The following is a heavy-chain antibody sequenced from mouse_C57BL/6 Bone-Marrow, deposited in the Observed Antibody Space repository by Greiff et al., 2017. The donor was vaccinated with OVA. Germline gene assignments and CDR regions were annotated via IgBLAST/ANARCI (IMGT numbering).Heavy chain of an antibody. Sequence: EVNVVESGPGLAKPSQTLSLTCSVPGYSITSDYWNWIRKFPGNKLEYMGYISYSGSTYYNPSLKSRISITRDTSKNQYYLQLNSVTTEDTATYYCARSDYSNPYWYFDVWGTGTTVTVSS. D-gene: IGHD2-5*01. CDR1: GYSITSDY. V-gene: IGHV3-8*01. CDR3: ARSDYSNPYWYFDV. CDR2: ISYSGST. J-gene: IGHJ1*03.